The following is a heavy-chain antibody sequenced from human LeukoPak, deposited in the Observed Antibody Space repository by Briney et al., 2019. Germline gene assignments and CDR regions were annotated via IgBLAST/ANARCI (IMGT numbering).Heavy chain of an antibody. J-gene: IGHJ4*02. V-gene: IGHV4-61*02. Sequence: SETLSLTCTVSGGSISSGSYYWSWIRQPAGKGLEWIGRIYTSGSTNYNPSLKSRVTISVDTSKNQFSLKLCSVTAADTAVYYCARAGSPFDYWGQGTLVTVSS. CDR1: GGSISSGSYY. CDR2: IYTSGST. D-gene: IGHD3-10*01. CDR3: ARAGSPFDY.